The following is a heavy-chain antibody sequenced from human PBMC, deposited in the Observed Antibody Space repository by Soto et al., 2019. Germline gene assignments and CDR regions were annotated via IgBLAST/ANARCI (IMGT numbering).Heavy chain of an antibody. CDR1: GGSISGYY. J-gene: IGHJ4*02. Sequence: SETLSLTCTVSGGSISGYYWSWIRQPPGKGLDWIGYIYYSGSTNYNPSLKSRVTISVDTSKNQFSLRLSSVTAADTAVYYCARRVSGTYRHFDYWGQGTLVTVSS. V-gene: IGHV4-59*01. CDR3: ARRVSGTYRHFDY. CDR2: IYYSGST. D-gene: IGHD1-26*01.